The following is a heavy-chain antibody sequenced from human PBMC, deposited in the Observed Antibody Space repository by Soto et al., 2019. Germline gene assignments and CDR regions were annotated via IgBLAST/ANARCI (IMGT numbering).Heavy chain of an antibody. V-gene: IGHV5-51*01. CDR2: VYPSDSDV. CDR1: GYRFSSSW. D-gene: IGHD1-26*01. Sequence: VEALKISCQGTGYRFSSSWIVGVRQKAGKGLEGVGKVYPSDSDVRYSPAFEGQGTISADNSINTAYLQLLNLKASHTAIYYRTKGAPSPFDSWGKATRVTVSS. CDR3: TKGAPSPFDS. J-gene: IGHJ4*02.